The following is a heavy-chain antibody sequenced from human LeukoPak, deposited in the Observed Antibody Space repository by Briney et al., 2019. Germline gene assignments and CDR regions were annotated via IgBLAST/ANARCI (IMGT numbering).Heavy chain of an antibody. CDR3: ARWQDGYDYRGLDF. J-gene: IGHJ4*02. CDR2: IYHSGDT. Sequence: PSETLSLTCVLSGASITTTHWWTWVRQPPGTGLEWIGVIYHSGDTNYSPSLKSRVTISIDKSKNHFSLSLKSVTAADTAVYYCARWQDGYDYRGLDFWGQGALVTVSS. CDR1: GASITTTHW. D-gene: IGHD5-24*01. V-gene: IGHV4/OR15-8*02.